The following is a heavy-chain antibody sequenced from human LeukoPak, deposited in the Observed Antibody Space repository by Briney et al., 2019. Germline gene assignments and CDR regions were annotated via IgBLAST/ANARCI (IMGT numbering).Heavy chain of an antibody. J-gene: IGHJ1*01. CDR2: ISYDVNNK. Sequence: GGSLRLSCAASGFIFSSYTMHWVRQAPGKGLEWVAVISYDVNNKYYAESVKGRFTISRDNSKNTVYLQMNSLRAEDTAVYYCARDGRGYYSIYFQDWGQGTLVTVSS. CDR1: GFIFSSYT. V-gene: IGHV3-30-3*01. CDR3: ARDGRGYYSIYFQD. D-gene: IGHD4-11*01.